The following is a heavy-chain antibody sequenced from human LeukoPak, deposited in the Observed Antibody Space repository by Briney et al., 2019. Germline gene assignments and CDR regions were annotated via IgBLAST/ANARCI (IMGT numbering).Heavy chain of an antibody. Sequence: PSETLSLTCAVYGGSFSGYYWSWIRQPPGKGLEWIGEINHSGSTNYNPSLKSRVTISVDTSKNQFSLKLSSVTAADTAVYYCAREAVRAVAGPAAPTGFDYWGQGTLVTVSS. CDR2: INHSGST. CDR1: GGSFSGYY. CDR3: AREAVRAVAGPAAPTGFDY. D-gene: IGHD6-19*01. J-gene: IGHJ4*02. V-gene: IGHV4-34*01.